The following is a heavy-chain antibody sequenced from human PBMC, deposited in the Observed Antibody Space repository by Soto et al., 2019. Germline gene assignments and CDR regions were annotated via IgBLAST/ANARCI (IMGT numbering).Heavy chain of an antibody. CDR1: GFTFSSYV. J-gene: IGHJ3*02. D-gene: IGHD3-3*01. CDR2: ISGSGGST. V-gene: IGHV3-23*01. CDR3: VKEDDKNETSGYLNSNDDFDI. Sequence: EVQLLESGGGLVQPGGSLRVSCVASGFTFSSYVMSWVRQAPGKGLEWVSGISGSGGSTYYGDSVKGRFTIFRDNCKNTLYLQMNSLRAEDTAVYYRVKEDDKNETSGYLNSNDDFDIWGRGTMVTVAS.